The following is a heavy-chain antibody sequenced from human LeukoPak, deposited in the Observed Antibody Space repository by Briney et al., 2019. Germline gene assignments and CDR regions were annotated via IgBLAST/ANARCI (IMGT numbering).Heavy chain of an antibody. Sequence: SQTLSLTCAVSGDSISSGGHSWSWIRQPPGKGLEWIGYVYYSGSAYYNPSLSSRVTMSVDTSKNQFSLKLSSVTAADTAVYYCARVDYDDTSLIGFDPWGQGTLVTVSS. V-gene: IGHV4-30-4*07. J-gene: IGHJ5*02. CDR1: GDSISSGGHS. D-gene: IGHD4-17*01. CDR2: VYYSGSA. CDR3: ARVDYDDTSLIGFDP.